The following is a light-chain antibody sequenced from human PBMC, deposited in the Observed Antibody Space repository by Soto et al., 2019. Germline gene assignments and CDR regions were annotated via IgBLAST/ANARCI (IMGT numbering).Light chain of an antibody. Sequence: QSALTQPASVSGSPGQSITVSCTGTSSDVGGYDYVSWYQQHPGNAPKLLISDVTNRPSGVSNRFSGSKSGNTASLTISGLQTEDEADYYCTPYTSSSTYVFGTGTKLTVL. V-gene: IGLV2-14*01. CDR2: DVT. CDR3: TPYTSSSTYV. J-gene: IGLJ1*01. CDR1: SSDVGGYDY.